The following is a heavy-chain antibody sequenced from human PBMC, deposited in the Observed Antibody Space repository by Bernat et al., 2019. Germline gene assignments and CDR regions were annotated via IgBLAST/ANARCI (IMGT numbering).Heavy chain of an antibody. D-gene: IGHD6-13*01. CDR2: ISYDGSNK. CDR1: GFTFSSYG. Sequence: QVQLVESGGGVVQPGRSLRLSCAASGFTFSSYGMHWVRQAPGKWLEWVAVISYDGSNKYYADSVKGRFTISRDNSKNTLYLQMNSLRAEDTAVYYCAKDLIAAAGGDYWGQGTLVTVSS. J-gene: IGHJ4*02. CDR3: AKDLIAAAGGDY. V-gene: IGHV3-30*18.